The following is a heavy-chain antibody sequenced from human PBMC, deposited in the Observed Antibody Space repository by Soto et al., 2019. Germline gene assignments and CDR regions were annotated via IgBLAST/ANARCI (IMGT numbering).Heavy chain of an antibody. V-gene: IGHV4-30-4*02. D-gene: IGHD6-13*01. Sequence: SETLSLTCTVSGGSISSGDYYWSWIRQPPGKGLEWIGYIYYSGSTYYNPSLKSRVTISVDTSKNQFSLSSLRSEDTAVYYCARGWALHYFDYWGQGTLVTVSS. CDR2: IYYSGST. CDR3: ARGWALHYFDY. CDR1: GGSISSGDYY. J-gene: IGHJ4*02.